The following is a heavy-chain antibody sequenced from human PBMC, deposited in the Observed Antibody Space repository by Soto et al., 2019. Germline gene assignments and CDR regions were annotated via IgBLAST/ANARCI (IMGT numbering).Heavy chain of an antibody. D-gene: IGHD2-2*01. J-gene: IGHJ4*02. CDR1: GGSVSSGSYY. Sequence: SETLFLTCTVSGGSVSSGSYYWSWIRQPPGKGLEWIGYIYYSGSTNYNPSLKSRVTISVDTSKNQFSLKLSSVTAADTAVYYCARDAPATPIDYWGQGTLVTVSS. CDR2: IYYSGST. V-gene: IGHV4-61*01. CDR3: ARDAPATPIDY.